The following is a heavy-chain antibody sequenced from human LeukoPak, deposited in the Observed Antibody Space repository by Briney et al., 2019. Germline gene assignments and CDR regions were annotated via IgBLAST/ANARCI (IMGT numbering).Heavy chain of an antibody. CDR3: ARHLLWFGELSGGFDY. V-gene: IGHV3-23*01. Sequence: GGSLRLSCAASRFTFSSYGMSWVRQAPGKGLEWVSGISSSGGSTYYADSVKGRFTISRDNSRNTLYLQMNGLRAEDTAVYYCARHLLWFGELSGGFDYWGQGTLVTVSS. D-gene: IGHD3-10*01. CDR2: ISSSGGST. J-gene: IGHJ4*02. CDR1: RFTFSSYG.